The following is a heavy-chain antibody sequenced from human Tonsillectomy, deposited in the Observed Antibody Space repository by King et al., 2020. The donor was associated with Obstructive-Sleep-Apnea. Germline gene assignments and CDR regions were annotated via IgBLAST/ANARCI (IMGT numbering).Heavy chain of an antibody. CDR3: ARGFQGGIAAPAVSYFDY. V-gene: IGHV4-38-2*02. D-gene: IGHD6-13*01. CDR1: GYSISSGYY. CDR2: IYHSGST. J-gene: IGHJ4*02. Sequence: QLQESGPGLVKPSETLSLTCTVSGYSISSGYYWGWIRQPPGKGLEWIGSIYHSGSTYYNPSLKSRVTISVDTSKNQFSLKLSSVTAADTAVYYCARGFQGGIAAPAVSYFDYWGQGTLVTVSS.